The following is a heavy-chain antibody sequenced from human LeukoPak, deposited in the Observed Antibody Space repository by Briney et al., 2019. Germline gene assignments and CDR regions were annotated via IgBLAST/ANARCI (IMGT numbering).Heavy chain of an antibody. V-gene: IGHV4-31*03. CDR1: GGSISSGGYY. CDR3: ARGGELLRPGNYYGMDV. CDR2: IYYSGST. J-gene: IGHJ6*04. Sequence: SQTLPLTCNVSGGSISSGGYYWSWIRQHPGKGLEWIGYIYYSGSTYYNPSLKSRVTISVDTSKNLFSLKLSSVTAADTAVYYCARGGELLRPGNYYGMDVWGKGTTVTVSS. D-gene: IGHD1-7*01.